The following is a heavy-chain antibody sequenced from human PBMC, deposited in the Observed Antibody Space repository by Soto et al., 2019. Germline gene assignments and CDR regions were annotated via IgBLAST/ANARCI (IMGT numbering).Heavy chain of an antibody. CDR3: AKDQERAAAGFEGRFDY. CDR1: GFTFSSYG. V-gene: IGHV3-30*18. CDR2: ISYDGSNK. D-gene: IGHD6-13*01. J-gene: IGHJ4*02. Sequence: GGSLRLSCAASGFTFSSYGMHWVRQAPGKGLEWVAVISYDGSNKYYADSVKGRFTISRDNSKNTLYLQMNSLRAEDTAVYYCAKDQERAAAGFEGRFDYWGQGTLVTVSS.